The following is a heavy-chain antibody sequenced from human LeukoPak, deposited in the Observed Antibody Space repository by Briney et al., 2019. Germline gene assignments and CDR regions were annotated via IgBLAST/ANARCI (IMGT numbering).Heavy chain of an antibody. CDR1: GFIFSSYA. J-gene: IGHJ5*02. D-gene: IGHD2-15*01. CDR2: IWPDGSRQ. CDR3: ARGVAQNGNPNYFDP. V-gene: IGHV3-33*01. Sequence: GGSLRLSCAASGFIFSSYAMHWVRQAPGTGLEWVAVIWPDGSRQYYLDSVKGRFTISRDNSKNTLYLQMNSLRAEDTAVYSCARGVAQNGNPNYFDPWGRGTLVTVSS.